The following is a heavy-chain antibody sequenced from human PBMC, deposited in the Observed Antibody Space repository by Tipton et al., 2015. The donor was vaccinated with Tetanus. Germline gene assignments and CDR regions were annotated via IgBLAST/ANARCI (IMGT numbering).Heavy chain of an antibody. V-gene: IGHV4-39*07. D-gene: IGHD6-13*01. Sequence: TLSLTCTVSGGSISSSSYYWSWIRQPPGKGLEWIGEINHSGSTNYNPSLKSRVTISVDTSKNQFSLKLSSVTAADTAVYYCARAPSGGYSSSWYAFDIWGQGTMVTVSS. CDR2: INHSGST. CDR1: GGSISSSSYY. J-gene: IGHJ3*02. CDR3: ARAPSGGYSSSWYAFDI.